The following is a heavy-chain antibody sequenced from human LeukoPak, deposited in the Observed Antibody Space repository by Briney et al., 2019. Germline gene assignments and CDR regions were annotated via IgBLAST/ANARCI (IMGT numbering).Heavy chain of an antibody. CDR3: ARGSFGGVIVS. Sequence: SETLSLTCAVSGGSISSGGYSWRWLRQPPGKGLEWIGYIYHSGSTYYNPSLKSRVTISVDRSKNQFSLKLSSVTAADTAVYYCARGSFGGVIVSWGQGTLVTVSS. D-gene: IGHD3-16*02. J-gene: IGHJ4*02. CDR1: GGSISSGGYS. CDR2: IYHSGST. V-gene: IGHV4-30-2*01.